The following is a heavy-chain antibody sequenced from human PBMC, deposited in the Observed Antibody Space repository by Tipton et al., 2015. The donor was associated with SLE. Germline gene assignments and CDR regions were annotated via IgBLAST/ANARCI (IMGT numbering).Heavy chain of an antibody. CDR2: IYYSGST. CDR1: GGSISSYY. D-gene: IGHD7-27*01. V-gene: IGHV4-59*01. J-gene: IGHJ4*02. Sequence: TLSLTCTVSGGSISSYYLSWIRQPPGKGLEWIGYIYYSGSTNYNPSLKSRVTISVDTSKNQFSLKLSSVTAADTAVYYCARGPLGYGFDYWGQGTLVTVSS. CDR3: ARGPLGYGFDY.